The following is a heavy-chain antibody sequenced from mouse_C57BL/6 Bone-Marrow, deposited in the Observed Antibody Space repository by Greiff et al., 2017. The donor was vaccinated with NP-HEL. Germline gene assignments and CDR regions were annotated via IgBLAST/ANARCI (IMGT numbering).Heavy chain of an antibody. CDR3: ATLGRRAMDY. Sequence: QQSCKASGYTFTSYWMHWVKQRPGQGLEWIGEIDPSDSYTNYNQKFKGKSTLTVDKSSSTAYMQLSSLTSEDSAVYYCATLGRRAMDYWGQGTSVTVSS. CDR1: GYTFTSYW. CDR2: IDPSDSYT. J-gene: IGHJ4*01. V-gene: IGHV1-69*01. D-gene: IGHD4-1*01.